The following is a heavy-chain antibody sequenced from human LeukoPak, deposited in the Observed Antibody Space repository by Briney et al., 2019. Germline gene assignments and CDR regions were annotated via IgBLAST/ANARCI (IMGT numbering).Heavy chain of an antibody. CDR3: ARDRSSSRYNWFDP. J-gene: IGHJ5*02. Sequence: PSETLSLTCTVSGGPINNYFWSWIRQPPGKGLEWIGYIYYSGSTNYNPSLKSRVTISVDTSKNQFSLKLSSVTAADTAVYYCARDRSSSRYNWFDPWGQGTLVTVSS. CDR2: IYYSGST. D-gene: IGHD6-13*01. V-gene: IGHV4-59*01. CDR1: GGPINNYF.